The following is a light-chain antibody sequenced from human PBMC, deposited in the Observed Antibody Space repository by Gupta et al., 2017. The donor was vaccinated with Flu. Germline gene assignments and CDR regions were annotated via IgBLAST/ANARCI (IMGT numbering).Light chain of an antibody. Sequence: QSALTQPASVSGSPGQSITISCTGTSSDVGGYNLVSWYQQHPGKAPKLMIYEGSKRPSGVSNRFSGSKSGNTASLTISGLQAEDEADYYCCSYAGSSFWVFGGGTKLTVL. J-gene: IGLJ3*02. CDR3: CSYAGSSFWV. V-gene: IGLV2-23*01. CDR1: SSDVGGYNL. CDR2: EGS.